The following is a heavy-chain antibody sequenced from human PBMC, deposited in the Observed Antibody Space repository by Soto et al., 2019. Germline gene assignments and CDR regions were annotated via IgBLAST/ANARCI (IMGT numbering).Heavy chain of an antibody. D-gene: IGHD3-22*01. CDR3: ARNSSGIEV. CDR2: IGGSGSAT. V-gene: IGHV3-23*01. J-gene: IGHJ6*02. Sequence: EVKLLESGGGLAQPGGSLRLSCAVSGFSFSTYAMSWVRQAPGKGLDWVSGIGGSGSATYYADSVKGRFTISRDNSKNSLYLQMNRRRVDDTAVYYCARNSSGIEVWGQGTTVSVSS. CDR1: GFSFSTYA.